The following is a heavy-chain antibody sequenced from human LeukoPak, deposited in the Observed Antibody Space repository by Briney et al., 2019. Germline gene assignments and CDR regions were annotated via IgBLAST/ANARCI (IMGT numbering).Heavy chain of an antibody. Sequence: PSETLSLTCTVAGDSITNYYWSWIRQPPGKGLEWIGYSSYSGRTNYNPSLKSRVTISLDTSKNQFSLNLGSVTVADTAVYYCANHIVTTTAVDYWGQGTLVTVSS. D-gene: IGHD4-11*01. CDR3: ANHIVTTTAVDY. J-gene: IGHJ4*02. V-gene: IGHV4-59*08. CDR1: GDSITNYY. CDR2: SSYSGRT.